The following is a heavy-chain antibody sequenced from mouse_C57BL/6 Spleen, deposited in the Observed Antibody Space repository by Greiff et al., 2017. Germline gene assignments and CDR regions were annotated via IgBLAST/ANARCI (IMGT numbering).Heavy chain of an antibody. V-gene: IGHV1-81*01. CDR1: GYTFTSYW. CDR3: ANFFSLDY. CDR2: IYPCGGDT. Sequence: QVQLQQSGAELVRPGASVKLSCKASGYTFTSYWMSWVKQRTGQGLEWIGEIYPCGGDTNYNEKFKGKATLTADKSSSTAYMQLLSLTSEDSAVYFCANFFSLDYWGQGTTLTVSS. J-gene: IGHJ2*01.